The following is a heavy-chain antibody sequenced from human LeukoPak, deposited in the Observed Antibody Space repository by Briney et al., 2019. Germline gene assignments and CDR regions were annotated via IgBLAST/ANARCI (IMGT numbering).Heavy chain of an antibody. CDR3: ARGDRDYYTYFDY. CDR2: IWYDGSNK. D-gene: IGHD3-22*01. CDR1: VDTSGRVA. Sequence: GGSLRLSCAASVDTSGRVAMYRGRQAPGKGLEWVAVIWYDGSNKYYADSVKGRFTISRDNSKNTLYLQMNSVRAEDTAVYYYARGDRDYYTYFDYWGQGTLVTVSS. J-gene: IGHJ4*02. V-gene: IGHV3-33*07.